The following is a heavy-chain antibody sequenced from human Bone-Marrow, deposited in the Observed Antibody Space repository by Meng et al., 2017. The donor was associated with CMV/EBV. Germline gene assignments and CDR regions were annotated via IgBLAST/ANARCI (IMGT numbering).Heavy chain of an antibody. CDR2: IYDDGET. V-gene: IGHV3-66*01. J-gene: IGHJ4*02. CDR3: ARVDCSSTSCYTLYY. D-gene: IGHD2-2*02. Sequence: GGSLRLSCAASGFIVSSKCMTWVRQAPGRGLEWVSTIYDDGETYYADSVKGRFTIFRDNSKNALYLQMHSLRAEDTAVYYCARVDCSSTSCYTLYYWGQGTLVTVSS. CDR1: GFIVSSKC.